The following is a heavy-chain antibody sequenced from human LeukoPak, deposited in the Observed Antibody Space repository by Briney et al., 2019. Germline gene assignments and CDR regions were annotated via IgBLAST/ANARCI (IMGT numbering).Heavy chain of an antibody. CDR2: IWYDGSNK. J-gene: IGHJ4*02. D-gene: IGHD4-17*01. CDR3: VRDYGDYFDY. Sequence: GGSLRLSCAASGFTFSSNGIHWVRQAPGKGLEWVAVIWYDGSNKYYADPVKGRFTISRDNSKNTLYLQMDSLRAEDTALYYCVRDYGDYFDYWGQGTLVTVSS. CDR1: GFTFSSNG. V-gene: IGHV3-33*01.